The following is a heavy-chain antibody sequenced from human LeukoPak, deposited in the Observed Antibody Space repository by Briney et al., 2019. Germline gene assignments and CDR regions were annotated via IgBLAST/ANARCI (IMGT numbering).Heavy chain of an antibody. J-gene: IGHJ4*02. V-gene: IGHV3-7*01. D-gene: IGHD5/OR15-5a*01. CDR2: IKQDGSEK. CDR3: AGGRAVYRY. CDR1: GFTFSSYW. Sequence: GGSLRLSCAASGFTFSSYWMTWVRQAPGKGLEWVANIKQDGSEKYYVDSVKGRFTISRDNAKNSLYLQMNSLRAEDTSVYYCAGGRAVYRYWGQGTLVTVSS.